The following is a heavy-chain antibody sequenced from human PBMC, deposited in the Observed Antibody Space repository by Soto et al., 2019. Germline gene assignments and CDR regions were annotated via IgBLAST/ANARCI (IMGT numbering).Heavy chain of an antibody. CDR3: AGSSAHSMFDY. CDR2: IYHTGST. CDR1: SGSVSSGGYF. D-gene: IGHD2-2*01. Sequence: NPSETLSLTCTVSSGSVSSGGYFWSWIRQLPGKGLEWIGYIYHTGSTFYNPSLKSRVTISLDTSKSQFSLRLTSVTAADTAMYFCAGSSAHSMFDYWGPGTLVTVSS. J-gene: IGHJ4*02. V-gene: IGHV4-31*03.